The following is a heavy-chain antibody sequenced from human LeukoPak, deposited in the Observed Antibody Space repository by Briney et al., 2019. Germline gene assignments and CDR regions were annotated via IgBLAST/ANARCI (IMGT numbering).Heavy chain of an antibody. CDR1: GFTVSSNY. D-gene: IGHD3/OR15-3a*01. Sequence: GGSLRLSCAASGFTVSSNYMSWVRQAPGEGLEWVSVIYSGGSTYYADSVKGRFTISRDNSKNTLYLQVNSLRAEDTAVYYCARDRDWFGGTSYYFDYWGQGTLVTVSS. V-gene: IGHV3-66*01. CDR3: ARDRDWFGGTSYYFDY. J-gene: IGHJ4*02. CDR2: IYSGGST.